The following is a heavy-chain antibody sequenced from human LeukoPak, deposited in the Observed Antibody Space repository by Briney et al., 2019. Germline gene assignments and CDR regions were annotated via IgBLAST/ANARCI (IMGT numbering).Heavy chain of an antibody. Sequence: GGSLRLSCAASGFTFSDYYMSWIRQAPGKGLVWVSSTSTDGSTTVYGDSVKGRFTISRDDGKNTLGLQLNSLRVEDTAVYFCTRTGYRHGMDVWGQGTTVTVSS. CDR3: TRTGYRHGMDV. J-gene: IGHJ6*02. V-gene: IGHV3-74*01. CDR2: TSTDGSTT. D-gene: IGHD3-16*02. CDR1: GFTFSDYY.